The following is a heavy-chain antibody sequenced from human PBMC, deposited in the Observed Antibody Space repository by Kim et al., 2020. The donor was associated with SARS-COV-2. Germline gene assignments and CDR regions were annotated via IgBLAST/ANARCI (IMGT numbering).Heavy chain of an antibody. Sequence: SETLSLTCAVYGGSFSGYYWSWIRQPPGKGLEWIGEINHSGSTNYNPSLKSRVTISVDTSKNQFSLKLSSVTAADTAVYYCARNMGDYDYILGSYRSDY. CDR2: INHSGST. J-gene: IGHJ4*01. CDR1: GGSFSGYY. V-gene: IGHV4-34*01. CDR3: ARNMGDYDYILGSYRSDY. D-gene: IGHD3-16*02.